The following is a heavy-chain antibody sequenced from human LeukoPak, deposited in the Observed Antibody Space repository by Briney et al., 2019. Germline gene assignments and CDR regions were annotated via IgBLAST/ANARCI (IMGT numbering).Heavy chain of an antibody. J-gene: IGHJ4*02. CDR1: GFTFNNYS. CDR3: AMGVGAPEDLAVAADFDY. D-gene: IGHD6-19*01. V-gene: IGHV3-21*01. Sequence: GGSLRLSCAASGFTFNNYSMNWVRQAPGKGLEWVSSISNSSSYIYYADSVKGRFTISRDNAKNSLYLQMNSLRAEDTGVYYCAMGVGAPEDLAVAADFDYWGQGTLVTVSS. CDR2: ISNSSSYI.